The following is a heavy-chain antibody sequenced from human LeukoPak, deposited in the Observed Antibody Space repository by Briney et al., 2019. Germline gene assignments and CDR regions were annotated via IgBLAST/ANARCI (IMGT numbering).Heavy chain of an antibody. CDR1: GYSFTSYW. J-gene: IGHJ6*02. CDR3: ARRPSLRVPSSYYYYGMDV. V-gene: IGHV5-51*01. CDR2: IYPGDSDT. Sequence: GESLKISCKGSGYSFTSYWIGWVRQMPGKGLEWMGIIYPGDSDTRYSPSFQGQVTISADKSISTAYLQWSSLKASDTAMYYCARRPSLRVPSSYYYYGMDVWGQGTTVTVSS. D-gene: IGHD2-15*01.